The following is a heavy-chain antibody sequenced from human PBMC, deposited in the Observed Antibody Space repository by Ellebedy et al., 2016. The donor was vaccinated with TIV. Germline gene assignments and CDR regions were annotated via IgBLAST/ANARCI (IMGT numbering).Heavy chain of an antibody. CDR2: ISYDGSNK. CDR1: GFTFSSYA. CDR3: ARGDHHDYGDYLDY. Sequence: PGGSLRLSCAASGFTFSSYAMHWVRQAPGKGLEWVAVISYDGSNKYYADSVKGRFTISRDNSKNTLYLQMNSLRAEDTAVYYFARGDHHDYGDYLDYWGQGTLVTVSS. D-gene: IGHD4-17*01. V-gene: IGHV3-30-3*01. J-gene: IGHJ4*02.